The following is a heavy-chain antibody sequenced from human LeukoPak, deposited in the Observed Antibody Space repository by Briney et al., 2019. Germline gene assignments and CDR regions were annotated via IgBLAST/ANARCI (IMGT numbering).Heavy chain of an antibody. Sequence: PGGSLRLSCAASGFTFGSYSMNWVRQAPGKGLEWVSYISISSSTIYYADTVKGRFTISRDNAKNSLYPQINSLRAEDTAVYYCARYDYGDYLFDYWGQGTLVTVSS. V-gene: IGHV3-48*01. CDR1: GFTFGSYS. CDR2: ISISSSTI. D-gene: IGHD4-17*01. CDR3: ARYDYGDYLFDY. J-gene: IGHJ4*02.